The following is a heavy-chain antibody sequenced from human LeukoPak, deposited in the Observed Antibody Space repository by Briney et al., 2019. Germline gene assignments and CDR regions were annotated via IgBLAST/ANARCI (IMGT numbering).Heavy chain of an antibody. D-gene: IGHD3-16*01. CDR3: AKLGGSDAFDI. CDR1: GFTFSSYG. CDR2: ISYDGSNK. J-gene: IGHJ3*02. V-gene: IGHV3-30*18. Sequence: GGSLRLSCAASGFTFSSYGMHWVRQAPGKGLEWVAVISYDGSNKYYADSVKGRFTISRDNSKNTLHLQMNSLRAEDTAVYCCAKLGGSDAFDIWGQGTMVTVSS.